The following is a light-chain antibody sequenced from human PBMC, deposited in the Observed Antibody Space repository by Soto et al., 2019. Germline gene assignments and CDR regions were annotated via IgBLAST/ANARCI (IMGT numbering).Light chain of an antibody. CDR2: SNN. CDR3: AAWDDSLSGRV. Sequence: QSVVTQPPSASGTPGQRVTISCSGSSSNIGSNYVYWYQQLPGTAPKLLIYSNNQRPSGVPDRFSGSKSGTSASLAISGLRSEDEADYCCAAWDDSLSGRVFGGGTKVTVL. CDR1: SSNIGSNY. V-gene: IGLV1-47*02. J-gene: IGLJ3*02.